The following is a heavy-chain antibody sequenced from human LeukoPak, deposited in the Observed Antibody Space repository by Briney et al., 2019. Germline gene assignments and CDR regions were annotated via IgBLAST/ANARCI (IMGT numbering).Heavy chain of an antibody. CDR2: IYPGDSDT. Sequence: GASLQISCQGSGYTFTSYWIGWVRPLPGKGLEWMGIIYPGDSDTTYSPSFQGQVTISADKSISTAYLQWSSLKASDTAMYYCARTVGDIVAPQYYFDYWGQGTLVTVSS. D-gene: IGHD5-12*01. J-gene: IGHJ4*02. CDR1: GYTFTSYW. CDR3: ARTVGDIVAPQYYFDY. V-gene: IGHV5-51*01.